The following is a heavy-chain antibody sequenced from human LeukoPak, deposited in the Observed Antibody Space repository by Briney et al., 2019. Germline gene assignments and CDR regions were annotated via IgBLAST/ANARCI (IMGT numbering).Heavy chain of an antibody. CDR2: ISSSGSTI. Sequence: GGSLRLSCAASGFTFSSYEMNWVRQAPGKGLEWVSYISSSGSTIYYADSVKGRFTISRDNANNSLFLRMNSLRAEDTAVYYCARLNTAVALYNFDYWGQGTLVTVSS. CDR1: GFTFSSYE. D-gene: IGHD5-18*01. V-gene: IGHV3-48*03. CDR3: ARLNTAVALYNFDY. J-gene: IGHJ4*02.